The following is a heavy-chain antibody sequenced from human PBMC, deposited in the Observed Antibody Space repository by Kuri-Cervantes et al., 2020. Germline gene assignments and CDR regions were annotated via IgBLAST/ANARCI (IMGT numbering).Heavy chain of an antibody. D-gene: IGHD2-2*01. J-gene: IGHJ4*02. V-gene: IGHV1-18*01. CDR3: ARIGYCSSTSCYDY. CDR2: ISAYNGNT. Sequence: ASVKVSCKASGYTFTSYAMHWVRQAPGQRLEWMGWISAYNGNTNYARKLQGRVTMTTDTSTSTAYMELRSLRSDDTAVYYCARIGYCSSTSCYDYWGQGTLVTVSS. CDR1: GYTFTSYA.